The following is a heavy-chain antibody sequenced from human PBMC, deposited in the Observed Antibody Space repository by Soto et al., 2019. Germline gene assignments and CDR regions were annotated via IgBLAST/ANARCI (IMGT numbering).Heavy chain of an antibody. V-gene: IGHV1-3*01. D-gene: IGHD3-10*01. J-gene: IGHJ6*02. CDR2: INPGNGNT. Sequence: ASVKVSCKASGYTFSNFAMHWVLHAPGQRLEWMGWINPGNGNTKYSQTFQGRVTITRDTSASTAYMELSSLRSEDTAVYYCARAVARGVKTIYYYYGLDVWGQGTTVTVSS. CDR1: GYTFSNFA. CDR3: ARAVARGVKTIYYYYGLDV.